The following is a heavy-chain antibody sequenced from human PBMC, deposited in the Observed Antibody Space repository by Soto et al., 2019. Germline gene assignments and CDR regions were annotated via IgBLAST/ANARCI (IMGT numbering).Heavy chain of an antibody. J-gene: IGHJ4*02. CDR3: ARAPSYYYGSGSYYHFDY. CDR2: IYHSGST. V-gene: IGHV4-38-2*01. Sequence: SETLSLTXAVSGYSISSGYYWGWIRQPPGKGLEWIGSIYHSGSTYYNPSLKSRVTISVDTSKNQFSLKLSSVTAADTAVYYCARAPSYYYGSGSYYHFDYWGQGTLVTVSS. CDR1: GYSISSGYY. D-gene: IGHD3-10*01.